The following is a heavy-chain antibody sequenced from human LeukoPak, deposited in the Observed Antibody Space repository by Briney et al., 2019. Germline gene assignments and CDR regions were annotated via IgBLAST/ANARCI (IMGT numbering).Heavy chain of an antibody. J-gene: IGHJ5*02. CDR2: MYYSGST. CDR3: ARPYYYDSRIDP. CDR1: GGSISSGDDY. D-gene: IGHD3-22*01. V-gene: IGHV4-30-4*01. Sequence: PSQTLSLTCTVSGGSISSGDDYWSWIRQPPGKGLEWIAYMYYSGSTYYNPSLTSRVTMSADTSKNQLSLKLSSVTAADTAVYYCARPYYYDSRIDPWGQGILVTVSS.